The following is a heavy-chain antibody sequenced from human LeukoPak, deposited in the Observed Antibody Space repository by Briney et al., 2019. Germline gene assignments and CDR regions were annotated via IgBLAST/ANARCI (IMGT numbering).Heavy chain of an antibody. D-gene: IGHD5-12*01. J-gene: IGHJ4*02. Sequence: SETLSLTCSVSGGSISSYYWTWIRQSPGEGLEWIGYIFHNATTTYTPSLKSRVTISVDTSKNHFSLKLTSVTAADTAVYYCARAPSGLREHYWGQGTLVTVSS. CDR1: GGSISSYY. CDR2: IFHNATT. CDR3: ARAPSGLREHY. V-gene: IGHV4-59*01.